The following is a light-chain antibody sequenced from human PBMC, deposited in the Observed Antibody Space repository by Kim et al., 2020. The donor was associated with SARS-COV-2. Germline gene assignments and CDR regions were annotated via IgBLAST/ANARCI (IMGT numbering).Light chain of an antibody. Sequence: SYELTQPPSVSVAPGKTARITCGGNNIGTNNMHWYQQKPGQAPVLLVYDDSQRPSGIPERFSGSKSGNTATLTISRVEAGDEADYYCQVWETSRDHMVFGGGTQLTVL. CDR2: DDS. CDR1: NIGTNN. CDR3: QVWETSRDHMV. J-gene: IGLJ2*01. V-gene: IGLV3-21*03.